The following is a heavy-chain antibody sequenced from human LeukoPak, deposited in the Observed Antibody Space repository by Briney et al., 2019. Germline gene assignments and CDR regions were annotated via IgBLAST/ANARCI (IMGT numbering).Heavy chain of an antibody. CDR2: IYYSEST. V-gene: IGHV4-39*01. D-gene: IGHD7-27*01. J-gene: IGHJ4*02. CDR1: LGSILRSSYY. Sequence: PSETLSLTRTVSLGSILRSSYYGVGIPQPPGKALEGIGSIYYSESTYYNPSLKSRVTISVDTSKSQVSLKLSSVTAADTAVYYCAGYTDWGNYFDYWGQGTLVTVSA. CDR3: AGYTDWGNYFDY.